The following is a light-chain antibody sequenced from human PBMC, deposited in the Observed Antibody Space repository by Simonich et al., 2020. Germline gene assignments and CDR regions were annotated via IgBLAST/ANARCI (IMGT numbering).Light chain of an antibody. CDR2: DVR. J-gene: IGLJ2*01. Sequence: QSALTQPVSVSGSPGQSITISCTGTSSDVGGYNYVSWYQQHPGKAPKLIIYDVRKRPSGVSNRFSGSKSGNTASLTISGLQAEDEADYYCSSYTSSSTVVFGGGTKLTVL. CDR1: SSDVGGYNY. CDR3: SSYTSSSTVV. V-gene: IGLV2-14*01.